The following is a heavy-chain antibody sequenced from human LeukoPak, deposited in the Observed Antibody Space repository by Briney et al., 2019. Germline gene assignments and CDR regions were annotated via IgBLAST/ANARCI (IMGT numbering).Heavy chain of an antibody. CDR1: GGSFSGYY. D-gene: IGHD5-12*01. CDR3: ASAYRRGYSGYS. V-gene: IGHV4-34*01. J-gene: IGHJ5*02. Sequence: SETLSLTCAVYGGSFSGYYWSWIRQPPGKGLEWIGEIDHSGSTNYNPSLKSRVTISVDTSKNQFSLKLSSVTAADTAVYYCASAYRRGYSGYSWGQGTLVTVSS. CDR2: IDHSGST.